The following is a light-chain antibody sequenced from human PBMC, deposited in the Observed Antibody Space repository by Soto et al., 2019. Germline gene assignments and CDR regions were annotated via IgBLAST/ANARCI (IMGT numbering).Light chain of an antibody. J-gene: IGLJ2*01. Sequence: QSALTQPASVSGSPGQSITISCTGTSSDVGGYSYVSWYQQHPGKAPKLMIYDVSNRPSGVSNRFSGSKSGNTASLTISGLQAEDEADYYCSSYTSGSTLVFGGGTTLTVL. CDR2: DVS. V-gene: IGLV2-14*01. CDR3: SSYTSGSTLV. CDR1: SSDVGGYSY.